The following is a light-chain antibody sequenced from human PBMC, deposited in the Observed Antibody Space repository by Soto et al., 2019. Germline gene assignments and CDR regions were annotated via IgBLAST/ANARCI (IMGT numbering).Light chain of an antibody. Sequence: EIVMTQSPATLSVSPGERATLSCRASQSVSSNLAWYQQKPGQAPRLLIYGASTRATGNPARFSGSGSGTGFTLTISSLQSEDFAVYLCQQYNNWPPDRTFGQGTKVEIK. J-gene: IGKJ1*01. CDR1: QSVSSN. CDR3: QQYNNWPPDRT. CDR2: GAS. V-gene: IGKV3-15*01.